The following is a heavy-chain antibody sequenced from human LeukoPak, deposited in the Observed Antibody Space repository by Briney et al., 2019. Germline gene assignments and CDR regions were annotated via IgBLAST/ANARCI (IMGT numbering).Heavy chain of an antibody. Sequence: NPGGSLRLSCVASGFSFSDYSMNWVRQAPGKGLEWVSSINSRSNDIYYADSVKGRFTISRDNAKNSLYLQMNSLRAEDTALYYCAKSGVAGIYHYHYYMDVWGKGTTVTVSS. CDR3: AKSGVAGIYHYHYYMDV. J-gene: IGHJ6*03. D-gene: IGHD6-19*01. V-gene: IGHV3-21*04. CDR1: GFSFSDYS. CDR2: INSRSNDI.